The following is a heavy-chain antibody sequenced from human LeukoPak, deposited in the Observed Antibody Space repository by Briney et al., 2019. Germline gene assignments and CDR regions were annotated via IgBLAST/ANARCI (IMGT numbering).Heavy chain of an antibody. CDR3: PKDGDLRVPIVVVTATPSDIDY. V-gene: IGHV3-30*18. D-gene: IGHD2-21*02. CDR2: ISYDGSNK. J-gene: IGHJ4*02. CDR1: GFTFGSYG. Sequence: GGSLTLSCAASGFTFGSYGMHWLRQAPGKGLEWVAVISYDGSNKYYAHSVKGRFTISRDNSKNTLYLQMNSLRAEDTAVYYCPKDGDLRVPIVVVTATPSDIDYWGQGTLVTVSS.